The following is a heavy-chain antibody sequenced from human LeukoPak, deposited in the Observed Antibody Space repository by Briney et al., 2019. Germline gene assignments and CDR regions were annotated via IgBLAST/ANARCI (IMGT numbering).Heavy chain of an antibody. CDR2: ITDDATT. J-gene: IGHJ4*02. Sequence: GVSLRLSCAASGFTFSSAWMHWVRQAPGTGLVWVSRITDDATTTYADSVRGRFTISRDNAKNILYLQMNSLRAEDTAVYYCVRDRVGPDYWGQGTLVTVSS. D-gene: IGHD1-26*01. CDR1: GFTFSSAW. CDR3: VRDRVGPDY. V-gene: IGHV3-74*03.